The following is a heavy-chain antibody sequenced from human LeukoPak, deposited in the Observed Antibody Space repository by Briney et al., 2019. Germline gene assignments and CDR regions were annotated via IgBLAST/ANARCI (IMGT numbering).Heavy chain of an antibody. CDR2: IYYSGST. V-gene: IGHV4-59*01. CDR1: GGSLSSYY. D-gene: IGHD3-22*01. J-gene: IGHJ4*02. CDR3: ARGSAYYYDSSGYPTFDY. Sequence: SETLSLTCTVSGGSLSSYYWSWLRQPPGKGLEWIGYIYYSGSTNYNTSLKSRVTISVDTSKNQFSLKLSSVTAADTAVYYCARGSAYYYDSSGYPTFDYWGQGTLVTVSS.